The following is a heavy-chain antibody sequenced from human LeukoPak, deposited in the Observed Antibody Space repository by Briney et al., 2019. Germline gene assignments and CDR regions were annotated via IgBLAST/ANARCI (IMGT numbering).Heavy chain of an antibody. CDR1: GGSISSYY. CDR2: IYYSGST. V-gene: IGHV4-59*01. D-gene: IGHD6-19*01. J-gene: IGHJ4*02. Sequence: SETLSLTCTVSGGSISSYYWSWIRQPPGKGLEWIGYIYYSGSTNYNPSLTSRVTISVDTSKNQFSLKLSSVTAADTAVYYCARLSSGWSPDYWGQGTLVTVSS. CDR3: ARLSSGWSPDY.